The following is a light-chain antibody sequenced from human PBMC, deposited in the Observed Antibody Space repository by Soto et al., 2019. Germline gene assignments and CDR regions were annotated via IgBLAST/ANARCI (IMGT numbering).Light chain of an antibody. CDR1: SSDVGGYNF. V-gene: IGLV2-8*01. Sequence: QSALTQPPSASGSPGQSVTISCTGTSSDVGGYNFVSWYQQHLGKAPKLMIYEVNKRPSGVPDRFSGSKSGNTASLTVSGLQAEDEGDYYCTSHAGSTNLIFGGGTKVTVL. CDR2: EVN. CDR3: TSHAGSTNLI. J-gene: IGLJ2*01.